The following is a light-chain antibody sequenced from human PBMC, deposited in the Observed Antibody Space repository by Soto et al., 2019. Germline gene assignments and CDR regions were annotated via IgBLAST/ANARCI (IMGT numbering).Light chain of an antibody. CDR3: QQSYSTPWT. CDR1: QSISSY. V-gene: IGKV1-39*01. CDR2: AAS. Sequence: DIQMNQSPSSLSASVGDRVTITCRASQSISSYLNWYQQKPGKAPKLLIYAASSLQSGVPSRFSGSGSGTDFTLTISSLQPEDFATYYCQQSYSTPWTLGQGTKVDIK. J-gene: IGKJ1*01.